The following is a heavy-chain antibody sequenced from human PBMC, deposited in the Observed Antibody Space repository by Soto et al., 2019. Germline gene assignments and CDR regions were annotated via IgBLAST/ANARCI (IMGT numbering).Heavy chain of an antibody. CDR2: ISYDGSNK. D-gene: IGHD2-21*02. CDR1: GFTFSSYG. V-gene: IGHV3-30*18. J-gene: IGHJ6*02. CDR3: AKGSNYCGGDCYYYYYGMDV. Sequence: HPGGSLRLSCAASGFTFSSYGMHWVRQAPGKGLEWVAVISYDGSNKYYADSVKGRFTISRDNSKNTLYLQMNSLRAEDTAVYYCAKGSNYCGGDCYYYYYGMDVWGQGTTVTVSS.